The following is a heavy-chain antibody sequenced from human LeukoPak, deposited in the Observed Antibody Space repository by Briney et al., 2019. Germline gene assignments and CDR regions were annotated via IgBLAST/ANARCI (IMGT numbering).Heavy chain of an antibody. Sequence: GGSLRLSCAASGFTFGRHTMTWVRQAPGKGLEWVANINQDGSEKFYVDSVKGRFTISRDNAKNSLYLQMNILRAEDTAVYYCAEGTTGWGQGTLVTVSS. CDR1: GFTFGRHT. D-gene: IGHD1-1*01. CDR3: AEGTTG. V-gene: IGHV3-7*01. CDR2: INQDGSEK. J-gene: IGHJ4*02.